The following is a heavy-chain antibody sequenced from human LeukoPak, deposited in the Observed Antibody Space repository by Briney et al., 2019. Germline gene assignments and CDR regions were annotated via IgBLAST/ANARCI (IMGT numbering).Heavy chain of an antibody. Sequence: GASVKVSCKASGYTFTGYYMHWVRQAPGQGLEWMGRINPNSGGTNYAQKFQGRVTMTRDTSISTAYMELSRLRSDDTAVYYCARDYKTTGVWWFDPWGQGTLVTVSS. CDR3: ARDYKTTGVWWFDP. CDR2: INPNSGGT. CDR1: GYTFTGYY. D-gene: IGHD2-8*01. J-gene: IGHJ5*02. V-gene: IGHV1-2*06.